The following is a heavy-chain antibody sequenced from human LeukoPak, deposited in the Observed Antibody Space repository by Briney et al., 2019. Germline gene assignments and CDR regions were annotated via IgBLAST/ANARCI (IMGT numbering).Heavy chain of an antibody. CDR3: ARAYSISWYYFDY. V-gene: IGHV4-4*07. Sequence: SETLSLTCTVSGGSISHYYWSWIRQPAGKGLEWIGHIYSTGSTNYNPSLKSRVTISVDKSKNQFSLKLTSVTAADTAVYYCARAYSISWYYFDYWGQGTLVTVSS. J-gene: IGHJ4*02. CDR1: GGSISHYY. CDR2: IYSTGST. D-gene: IGHD6-13*01.